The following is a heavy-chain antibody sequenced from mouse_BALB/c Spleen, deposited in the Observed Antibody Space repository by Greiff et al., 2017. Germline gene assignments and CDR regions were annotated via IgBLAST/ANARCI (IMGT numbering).Heavy chain of an antibody. CDR2: IDPANGNT. CDR3: ARLWGYYAMDY. Sequence: DVKLQESGAELVKPGASVKLSCTASGFNIKDTYMHWVKQRPEQGLEWIGRIDPANGNTKYDPKFQGKATITADTSSNTAYLQLSSLTSEDTAVYYCARLWGYYAMDYWGQGTSVTVSS. D-gene: IGHD1-1*02. J-gene: IGHJ4*01. V-gene: IGHV14-3*02. CDR1: GFNIKDTY.